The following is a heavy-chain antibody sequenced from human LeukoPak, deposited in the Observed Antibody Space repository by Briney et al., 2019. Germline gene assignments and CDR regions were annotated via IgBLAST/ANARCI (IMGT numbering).Heavy chain of an antibody. D-gene: IGHD3-10*01. V-gene: IGHV4-39*01. CDR2: IYYSGST. Sequence: SETLSLTCTVSGGSISSSSYYWGWIRQSPGKGLEWIGSIYYSGSTYYNPSLKSRVTISVATSKNQFSLKLTSVTAADTAVYYCARLEYMVRGVIYWGQGTLVTVSS. CDR1: GGSISSSSYY. J-gene: IGHJ4*02. CDR3: ARLEYMVRGVIY.